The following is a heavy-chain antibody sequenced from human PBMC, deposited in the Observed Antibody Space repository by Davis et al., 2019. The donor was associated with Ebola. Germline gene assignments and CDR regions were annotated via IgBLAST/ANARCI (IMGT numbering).Heavy chain of an antibody. D-gene: IGHD3-22*01. CDR3: SSLYSSGLDN. CDR1: GFTLKDSA. Sequence: GGSLRLSCAASGFTLKDSAVHWVRQASGKGLEWVGRIRTKANNYAAAYAASVKGRFIISRDDSRNTAYLQMNSLKAEDTAVYFCSSLYSSGLDNWGQGTLVTVSS. J-gene: IGHJ4*02. CDR2: IRTKANNYAA. V-gene: IGHV3-73*01.